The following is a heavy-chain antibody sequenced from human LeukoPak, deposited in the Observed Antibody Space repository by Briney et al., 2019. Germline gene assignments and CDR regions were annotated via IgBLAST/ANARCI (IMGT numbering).Heavy chain of an antibody. V-gene: IGHV3-21*01. D-gene: IGHD1-26*01. Sequence: GGSLRLSCAASGFTFSSYSMNWVRQAPGKGPEWVSSISSSSSYIYYADSVKGRFNISRDNAKNSLYLQMNSLRAEDTAVYYCARDGGSYYKQDYYYYYMDVWGKGTTVTVSS. J-gene: IGHJ6*03. CDR3: ARDGGSYYKQDYYYYYMDV. CDR1: GFTFSSYS. CDR2: ISSSSSYI.